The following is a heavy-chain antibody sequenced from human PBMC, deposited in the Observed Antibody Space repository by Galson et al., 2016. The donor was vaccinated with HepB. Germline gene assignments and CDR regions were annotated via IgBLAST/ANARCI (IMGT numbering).Heavy chain of an antibody. J-gene: IGHJ4*02. CDR3: AGSGDYYYFDY. D-gene: IGHD7-27*01. CDR2: IYVGGST. Sequence: SLRLSCAASGFTVSSNYMNWVRQAPGKGLEWVSIIYVGGSTYYADSVRGRFTISRDNSKNTLHLQMNSLRAEDTAVYYCAGSGDYYYFDYWGQGTLVTVSS. V-gene: IGHV3-53*01. CDR1: GFTVSSNY.